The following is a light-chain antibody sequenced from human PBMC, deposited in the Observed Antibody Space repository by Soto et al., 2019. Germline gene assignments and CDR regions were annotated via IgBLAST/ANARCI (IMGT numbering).Light chain of an antibody. Sequence: QLVLTQPPSASGTPGQRVTISCSGSGSNIGTNYVYWYQQFPGTAPKLLIYKNNQRPSGVPDRFSGSMSGTSASLAISGLRSEDEADYYCAAWDDSLRVFGGGTKVTVL. J-gene: IGLJ3*02. CDR2: KNN. CDR1: GSNIGTNY. V-gene: IGLV1-47*01. CDR3: AAWDDSLRV.